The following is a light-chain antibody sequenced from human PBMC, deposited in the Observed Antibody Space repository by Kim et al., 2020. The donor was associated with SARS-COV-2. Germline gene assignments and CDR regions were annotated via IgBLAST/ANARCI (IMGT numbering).Light chain of an antibody. V-gene: IGKV3-15*01. CDR1: QSVSSN. CDR2: GAS. Sequence: VYPGESATLSCRASQSVSSNLAWYQQKPGQAPRLLIYGASTRATGIPASFSGSGSGTEFTLTISSLQSEDFAVYYCQQYNNWPLTFGGGTKVDIK. J-gene: IGKJ4*01. CDR3: QQYNNWPLT.